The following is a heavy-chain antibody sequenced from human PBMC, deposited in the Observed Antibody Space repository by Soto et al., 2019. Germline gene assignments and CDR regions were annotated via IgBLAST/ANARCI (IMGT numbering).Heavy chain of an antibody. V-gene: IGHV3-49*05. Sequence: QVVESGGGLVKPGQSLRLSCAGSGFTFGDYAVAWFRQTPGKGLECIGFIRSERYGGTADYAASVKGRFIISRDDYRGVAYLQMDSLRSGDAGVYHCTLIPRNGSGAPFASWGQGTLVTVAS. CDR1: GFTFGDYA. CDR2: IRSERYGGTA. D-gene: IGHD3-3*01. CDR3: TLIPRNGSGAPFAS. J-gene: IGHJ5*01.